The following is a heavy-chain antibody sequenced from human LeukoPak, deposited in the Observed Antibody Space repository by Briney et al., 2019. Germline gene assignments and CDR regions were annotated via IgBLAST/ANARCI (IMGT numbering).Heavy chain of an antibody. CDR2: VYNSGST. Sequence: SETLSLTCAVYGGSFSGHYWGWIRQSPGKGLEWIGSVYNSGSTYYNPSHKSRVTIFVDTSKNQVSLKLSSVTAADTAVYYCARDTPGGYDFWWFDPWGQGTLVTVSS. D-gene: IGHD5-12*01. CDR3: ARDTPGGYDFWWFDP. CDR1: GGSFSGHY. J-gene: IGHJ5*02. V-gene: IGHV4-34*01.